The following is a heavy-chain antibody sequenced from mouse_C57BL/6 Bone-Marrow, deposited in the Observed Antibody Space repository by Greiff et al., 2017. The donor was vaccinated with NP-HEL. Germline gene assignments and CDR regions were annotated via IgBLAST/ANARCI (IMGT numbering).Heavy chain of an antibody. V-gene: IGHV1-76*01. Sequence: QVTLKESGAELVRPGASVKLSCKASGYTFTDYYINWVKQRPGQGLEWIARIYPGSGNTYYNEKFKGKATLTAEKSSSTAYMQLSSLTSEDSAVYFCARSHYYGLAMDYWGQGTSVTVSS. CDR3: ARSHYYGLAMDY. CDR2: IYPGSGNT. J-gene: IGHJ4*01. D-gene: IGHD1-2*01. CDR1: GYTFTDYY.